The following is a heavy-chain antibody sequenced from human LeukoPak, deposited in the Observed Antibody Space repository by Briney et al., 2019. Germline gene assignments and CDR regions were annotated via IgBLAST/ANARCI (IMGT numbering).Heavy chain of an antibody. J-gene: IGHJ6*03. CDR1: GFTFSSYS. CDR2: ISSSSSYI. CDR3: ARDPYYCTNGVCYPSYYYYYMDV. V-gene: IGHV3-21*01. D-gene: IGHD2-8*01. Sequence: GGSLRLSCAASGFTFSSYSMNWVRQAPGKGLGWVSSISSSSSYIYYADSVKGRFTISRDNAKNSLYLQMNSLRAEDTAVYYCARDPYYCTNGVCYPSYYYYYMDVWGKGTTVTVSS.